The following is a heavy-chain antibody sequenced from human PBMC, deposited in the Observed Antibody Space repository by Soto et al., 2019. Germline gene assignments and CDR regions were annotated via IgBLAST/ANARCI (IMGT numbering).Heavy chain of an antibody. CDR1: GYTFTGYY. CDR3: ARGGMSLNRTIHY. D-gene: IGHD3-3*01. CDR2: INPNSGGT. Sequence: ASVKVSCKASGYTFTGYYMHWVRQAPGQGLEWMGWINPNSGGTNYAQKFQGWVTMTRDTSISTAYMELSRLRSDDTAVYYCARGGMSLNRTIHYWGQGTLVTVSS. V-gene: IGHV1-2*04. J-gene: IGHJ4*02.